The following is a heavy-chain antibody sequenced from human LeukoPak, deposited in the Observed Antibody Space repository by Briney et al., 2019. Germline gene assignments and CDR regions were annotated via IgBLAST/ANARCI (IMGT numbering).Heavy chain of an antibody. CDR3: ARVIYSGWEGELSD. V-gene: IGHV3-23*01. CDR1: GFTFSTCA. Sequence: GGSLRLSCAASGFTFSTCAMSWVRQAPGKGLEWVSTISGSGGSTFYADSVKGRFTMSRDNSKNTLSLQMNSLRAEDTAVYYCARVIYSGWEGELSDWGQGTLVTVSS. D-gene: IGHD6-19*01. CDR2: ISGSGGST. J-gene: IGHJ4*02.